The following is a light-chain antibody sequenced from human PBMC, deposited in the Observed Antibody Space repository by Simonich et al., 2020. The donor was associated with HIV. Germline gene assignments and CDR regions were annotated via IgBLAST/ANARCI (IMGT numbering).Light chain of an antibody. J-gene: IGKJ2*01. CDR1: QDIRNY. CDR3: QQYNNWPYT. Sequence: DIQMTQSPSSLSASVGDRVTIPCHASQDIRNYLNWYQQKAGKAPKLLIYDATNLETGVPSRFSGSGSGTEFTLTINSLQSEDFVVYYCQQYNNWPYTFGQGTKLEIK. CDR2: DAT. V-gene: IGKV1-33*01.